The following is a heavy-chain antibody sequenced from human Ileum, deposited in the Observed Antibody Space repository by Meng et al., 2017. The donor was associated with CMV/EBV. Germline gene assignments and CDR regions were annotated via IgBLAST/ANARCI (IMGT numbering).Heavy chain of an antibody. CDR3: ARQRYFPPGMDV. CDR2: IYPGDSDT. Sequence: AASLMFSCKCSGYSFTSYWIGWVRPMPGKVLEWMGIIYPGDSDTRYSPFFHGQVTISADKTISTAYLQWSSLKASDTAIYYSARQRYFPPGMDVWGQGTTVTVSS. D-gene: IGHD3-9*01. V-gene: IGHV5-51*01. CDR1: GYSFTSYW. J-gene: IGHJ6*02.